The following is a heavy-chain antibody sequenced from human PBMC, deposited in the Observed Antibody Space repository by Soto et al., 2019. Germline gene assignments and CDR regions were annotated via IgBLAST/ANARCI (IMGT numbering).Heavy chain of an antibody. CDR1: GFTFSSYA. V-gene: IGHV3-23*01. Sequence: QPGGSLRLSCAASGFTFSSYAMSWVRQAPGKGLEWVSAISGSGGSTYYADSVKGRFTISRDNSKNTLYLQMNSLRAEDTAVYYCAKGDNYYDSREVETYYYYGMDVWGQGTTVTVS. CDR3: AKGDNYYDSREVETYYYYGMDV. J-gene: IGHJ6*02. D-gene: IGHD3-22*01. CDR2: ISGSGGST.